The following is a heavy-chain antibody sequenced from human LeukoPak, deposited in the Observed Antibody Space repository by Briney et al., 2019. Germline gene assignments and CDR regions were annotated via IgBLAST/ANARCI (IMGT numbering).Heavy chain of an antibody. V-gene: IGHV4-34*01. CDR3: ARGVLGSRDFWQTPYYYGMDV. CDR1: GGSFSGYY. J-gene: IGHJ6*02. Sequence: SETLSLTCAVYGGSFSGYYWSWIRQPPGKGLEWIGEINHSGSTNYNPSLKSRVTISVDTSKNQFSLKLSSVTAADTAVYYCARGVLGSRDFWQTPYYYGMDVWGQGTTATVSS. CDR2: INHSGST. D-gene: IGHD3-3*01.